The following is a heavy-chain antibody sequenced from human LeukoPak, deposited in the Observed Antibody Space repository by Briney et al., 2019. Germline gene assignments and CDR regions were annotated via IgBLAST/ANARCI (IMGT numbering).Heavy chain of an antibody. CDR2: ISGSGGSS. J-gene: IGHJ4*02. D-gene: IGHD2-2*01. V-gene: IGHV3-23*01. Sequence: GGSLRLSCAASGFTFSFFAMSWVRQAPGKGLEWVSAISGSGGSSYYADSVKGRFTISRDNAKNSLYLQMNSLRAEDTAVFYCARDRRGTICSSTSCHGPLDYWGQGTLVTVSS. CDR1: GFTFSFFA. CDR3: ARDRRGTICSSTSCHGPLDY.